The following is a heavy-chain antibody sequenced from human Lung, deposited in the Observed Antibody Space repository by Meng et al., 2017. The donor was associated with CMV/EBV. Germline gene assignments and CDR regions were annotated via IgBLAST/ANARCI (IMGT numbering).Heavy chain of an antibody. CDR3: AKDFKGHFTMDV. J-gene: IGHJ6*02. V-gene: IGHV3-30*02. CDR1: GFSFAAYN. Sequence: GGSLRLXCAASGFSFAAYNIHWVRQAPGKGLEWVTIIKNDGGNDEKYYADSVMGRFTISGDISKNTVYLQMNSLKPEDTAVYYCAKDFKGHFTMDVWGQGPTVTVSS. CDR2: IKNDGGNDEK.